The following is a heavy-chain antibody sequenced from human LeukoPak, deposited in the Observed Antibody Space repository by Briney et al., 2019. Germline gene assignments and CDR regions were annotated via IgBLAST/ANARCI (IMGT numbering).Heavy chain of an antibody. Sequence: GGSLRLSCAASGFTFNSYGMHWVRQAPGKGLEWVAVIWYDGSNKYYADSVKGRFTISRDNSKNTLYLQMNSLRAEDTAAYYCARDMGSGSPGPLDYWGQGTLVTVSS. CDR1: GFTFNSYG. D-gene: IGHD1-26*01. J-gene: IGHJ4*02. CDR3: ARDMGSGSPGPLDY. CDR2: IWYDGSNK. V-gene: IGHV3-33*01.